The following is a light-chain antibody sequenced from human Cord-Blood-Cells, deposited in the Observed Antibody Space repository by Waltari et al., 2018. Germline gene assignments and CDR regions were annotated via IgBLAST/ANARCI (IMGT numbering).Light chain of an antibody. CDR2: GVS. CDR1: SSDVGGYNY. V-gene: IGLV2-11*01. J-gene: IGLJ2*01. Sequence: QSALTQTRSVSGSPGQSVTISCTGTSSDVGGYNYVSWYQQHPGKAPKLMIYGVSKRPSGVPDRFSGSKSGDTASLTISELQAEDEADYYCSSYAGSYTGVFGGGTKLAVL. CDR3: SSYAGSYTGV.